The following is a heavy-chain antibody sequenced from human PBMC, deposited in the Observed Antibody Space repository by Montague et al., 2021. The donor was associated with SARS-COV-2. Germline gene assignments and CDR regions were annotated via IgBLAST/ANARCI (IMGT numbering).Heavy chain of an antibody. D-gene: IGHD6-13*01. V-gene: IGHV3-11*01. J-gene: IGHJ6*03. CDR2: ISSSGGTI. CDR3: ARVKQQLVVYYYYYMDV. Sequence: SLRLSCAASGFTFSDYYMSWIRQAPGKGLEWVSYISSSGGTIYYADPVKGRFTISRDNAKNSLYLQMNSLRAEDTAVYYCARVKQQLVVYYYYYMDVWGKGTTVTVSS. CDR1: GFTFSDYY.